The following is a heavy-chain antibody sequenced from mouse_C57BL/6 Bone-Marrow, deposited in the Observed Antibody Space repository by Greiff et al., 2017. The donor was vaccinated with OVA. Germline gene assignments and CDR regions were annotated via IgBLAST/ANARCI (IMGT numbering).Heavy chain of an antibody. Sequence: EVQLQQSGPELVKPGASVKISCKASGYTFTDYYMNWVKQSHGKSLEWIGDINPNNGGTSYNQKFKGKATLTVDKSSSTAYMELRSLTSEDSAVYYCARSVTTVVAYWYVDVWGTGTTVTVSS. J-gene: IGHJ1*03. D-gene: IGHD1-1*01. CDR1: GYTFTDYY. V-gene: IGHV1-26*01. CDR2: INPNNGGT. CDR3: ARSVTTVVAYWYVDV.